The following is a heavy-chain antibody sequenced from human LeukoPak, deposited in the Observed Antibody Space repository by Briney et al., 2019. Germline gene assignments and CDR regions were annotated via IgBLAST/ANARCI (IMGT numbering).Heavy chain of an antibody. D-gene: IGHD3-10*01. V-gene: IGHV3-53*01. CDR2: IYAGGST. CDR1: GLTVSSNY. CDR3: ARDLRSSGRPYYYGMDV. J-gene: IGHJ6*02. Sequence: GGSLRLSCAASGLTVSSNYMTWVRQAPGKGLEWVSVIYAGGSTYYADSVKGRFTISRDNSKNTLYLQMNSLRAEDTAVYYCARDLRSSGRPYYYGMDVWGQGTTVTVSS.